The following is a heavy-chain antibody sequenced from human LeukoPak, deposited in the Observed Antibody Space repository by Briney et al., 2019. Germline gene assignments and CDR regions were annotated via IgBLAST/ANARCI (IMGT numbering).Heavy chain of an antibody. CDR1: GFNFSDYY. CDR2: ISSSGFST. D-gene: IGHD5-12*01. V-gene: IGHV3-11*01. J-gene: IGHJ6*02. Sequence: GGSLRLSCAASGFNFSDYYMSWIRQAPGKGLEWVSYISSSGFSTYYADSVKGRFTISRDHSKNTLYLQINSLRAEDTAIYYCAKAIVPTDYFYGMDVWGQGTTVTVSS. CDR3: AKAIVPTDYFYGMDV.